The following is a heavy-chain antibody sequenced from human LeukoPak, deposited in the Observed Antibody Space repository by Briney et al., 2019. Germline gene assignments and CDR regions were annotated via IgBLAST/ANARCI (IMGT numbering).Heavy chain of an antibody. CDR3: AKVSLFMINDAFDV. CDR2: IRYDGNNK. CDR1: GFIFNKYG. J-gene: IGHJ3*01. Sequence: PGGSLRLSCAVSGFIFNKYGMHWVRQAPGKGLEWVAFIRYDGNNKNYADSVKGRFTISRDNSKNTLYLQLNSLRAEDTAVYYCAKVSLFMINDAFDVWGQGTVVTVSS. V-gene: IGHV3-30*02. D-gene: IGHD3-16*01.